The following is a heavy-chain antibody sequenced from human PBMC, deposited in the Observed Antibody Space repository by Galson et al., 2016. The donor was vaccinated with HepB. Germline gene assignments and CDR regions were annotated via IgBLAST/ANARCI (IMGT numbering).Heavy chain of an antibody. V-gene: IGHV3-66*02. J-gene: IGHJ6*04. CDR2: IYSGGST. CDR3: ARDKAAGYDFWSGYFTQTYGMDV. D-gene: IGHD3-3*01. CDR1: AFTVSTNY. Sequence: SLRLSCAASAFTVSTNYMSWARQAPGKGLEWVSVIYSGGSTYYADYVKGRFTISRDNSKNTLYLQMNSLRVEDTAVYYCARDKAAGYDFWSGYFTQTYGMDVWGKGTTVTVSS.